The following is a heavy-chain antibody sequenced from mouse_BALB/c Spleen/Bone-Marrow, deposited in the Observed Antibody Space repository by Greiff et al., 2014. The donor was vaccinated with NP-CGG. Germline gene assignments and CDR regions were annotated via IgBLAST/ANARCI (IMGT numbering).Heavy chain of an antibody. J-gene: IGHJ3*01. Sequence: LQQPGSELVRPGASVKLSCKASGYTFTTYWIHWVKQRHGQGLEWIGNIYPGSGNTNYGEKFKTKGTLTVDTSSSTAYMHLSSLTSEDSAVYYCTRWNGHYEGFAYWGPGTLVTVSA. CDR2: IYPGSGNT. V-gene: IGHV1S22*01. CDR3: TRWNGHYEGFAY. CDR1: GYTFTTYW. D-gene: IGHD2-1*01.